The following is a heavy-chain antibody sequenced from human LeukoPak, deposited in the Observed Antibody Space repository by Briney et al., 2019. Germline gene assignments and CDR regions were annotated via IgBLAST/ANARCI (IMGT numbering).Heavy chain of an antibody. CDR1: GGSISSGGYY. CDR3: TRVRPDDAFDI. D-gene: IGHD6-25*01. J-gene: IGHJ3*02. CDR2: IYYSGST. V-gene: IGHV4-31*03. Sequence: SETLSLTCTVSGGSISSGGYYWSWIRQHPGKGLEWIGYIYYSGSTYYNPSLKSRVIISVDTSKNQFSLKLSSVTAADTAVYYCTRVRPDDAFDIWGQGTMVTVSS.